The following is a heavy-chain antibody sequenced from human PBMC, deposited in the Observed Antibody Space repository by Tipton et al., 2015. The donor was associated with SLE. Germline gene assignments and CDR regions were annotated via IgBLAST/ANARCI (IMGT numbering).Heavy chain of an antibody. CDR3: ARQRGYNDGLYNWFDP. D-gene: IGHD5-12*01. Sequence: TLSLPCAVSGYSISSGYYWGWIRQPPGKGLEWIVRIYLSGRTYYNPSLKSRVTISVDTSKNHFSLKLSYVTAADTAVYYCARQRGYNDGLYNWFDPWGQGTLVTVSS. CDR2: IYLSGRT. V-gene: IGHV4-38-2*01. CDR1: GYSISSGYY. J-gene: IGHJ5*02.